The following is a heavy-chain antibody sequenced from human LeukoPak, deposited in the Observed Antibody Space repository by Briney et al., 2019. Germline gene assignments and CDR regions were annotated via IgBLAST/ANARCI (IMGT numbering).Heavy chain of an antibody. CDR2: ISSSSSYI. CDR3: ARDLAPLLIAAAGPFDY. V-gene: IGHV3-21*01. CDR1: GFTLRSYS. Sequence: GGSLRLSXAASGFTLRSYSMNWVRQAPGKGLEWVSSISSSSSYIYYADSVKGRFTISRDNAKNSLYLQMNSLRAEDTAVYYCARDLAPLLIAAAGPFDYWGQGTLVTVSS. D-gene: IGHD6-13*01. J-gene: IGHJ4*02.